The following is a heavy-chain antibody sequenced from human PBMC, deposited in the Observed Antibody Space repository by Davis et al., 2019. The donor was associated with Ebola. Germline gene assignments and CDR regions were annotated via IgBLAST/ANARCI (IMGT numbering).Heavy chain of an antibody. CDR3: ARVNALTGYSRFDP. CDR1: GFTFDDYG. V-gene: IGHV3-20*01. Sequence: GESLKISCAASGFTFDDYGMSWVRQAPGKGLEWISGINWDGGSTTYADSVRGRITISRDNAKSSLYLQMNSLRAEDTALYHCARVNALTGYSRFDPWGQGTQVTVSS. CDR2: INWDGGST. J-gene: IGHJ5*02. D-gene: IGHD3-9*01.